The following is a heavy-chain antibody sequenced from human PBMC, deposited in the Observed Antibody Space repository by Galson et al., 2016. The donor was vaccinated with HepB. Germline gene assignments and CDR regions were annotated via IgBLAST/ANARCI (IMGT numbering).Heavy chain of an antibody. D-gene: IGHD1-1*01. CDR1: GYGFAGYW. V-gene: IGHV5-51*03. CDR2: IYPDDSET. CDR3: ARLGAPNYNPQAATFATHFFDY. J-gene: IGHJ4*02. Sequence: QSGAEVKKPGESLKISCESSGYGFAGYWIGWVRQMPGEGLEWMGIIYPDDSETRYSPSFLGQVTFSVDKSISTAYLQWSSLKASDTAMYYCARLGAPNYNPQAATFATHFFDYWGQGTLVTVSS.